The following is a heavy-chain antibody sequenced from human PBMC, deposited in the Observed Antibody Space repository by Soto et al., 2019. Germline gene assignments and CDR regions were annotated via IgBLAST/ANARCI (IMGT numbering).Heavy chain of an antibody. D-gene: IGHD3-3*01. J-gene: IGHJ5*02. CDR2: IIPIFGTA. CDR1: GGTFSSYA. CDR3: AREKVGIFGDPFDP. Sequence: QVQLVQSGAEVKKPGSSVKVSCKASGGTFSSYAISWVRQAPGQGLEWMGGIIPIFGTANYAQKFQGRVTITAHESTSTAYMELSSLRSEDTAVYYCAREKVGIFGDPFDPWGQGTLVTVSS. V-gene: IGHV1-69*01.